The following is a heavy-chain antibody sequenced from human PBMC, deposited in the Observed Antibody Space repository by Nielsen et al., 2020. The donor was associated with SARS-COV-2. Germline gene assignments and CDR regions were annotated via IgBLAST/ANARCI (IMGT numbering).Heavy chain of an antibody. V-gene: IGHV3-23*01. J-gene: IGHJ4*02. D-gene: IGHD3-10*01. Sequence: GGSLRLSCAASRNYAMSWVRQAPGKGLEWVSTISGSAGDTYYADSVKGRFTISRDNSKNTLFLQVSSLRAEDTAVYYCAVQAEGYNAPYDHWGQGSVVIVSS. CDR3: AVQAEGYNAPYDH. CDR1: RNYA. CDR2: ISGSAGDT.